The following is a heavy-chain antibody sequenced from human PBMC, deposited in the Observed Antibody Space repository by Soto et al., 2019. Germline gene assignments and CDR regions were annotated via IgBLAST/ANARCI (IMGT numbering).Heavy chain of an antibody. D-gene: IGHD3-10*01. J-gene: IGHJ6*02. CDR1: GVSFSSYY. Sequence: TSETLSLTCTVSGVSFSSYYWSWIRQPPGKGLEWIGYIYYSGSTNYNPSLKSRVTMSVDTPKNQFSLKLSSVTAADTAVYYCARRGYGPGFPYYYGMDVWGQGTTVTVSS. CDR2: IYYSGST. V-gene: IGHV4-59*01. CDR3: ARRGYGPGFPYYYGMDV.